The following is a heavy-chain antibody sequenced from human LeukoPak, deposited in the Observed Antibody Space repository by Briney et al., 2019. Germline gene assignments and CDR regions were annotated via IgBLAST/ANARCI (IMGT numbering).Heavy chain of an antibody. CDR3: ARLYVDYYDSSGLAPLNWFDP. CDR2: ISDIGSI. CDR1: GGSISSYY. Sequence: PSETLSLTCTVSGGSISSYYWSWIRQPPGKGLEWIAYISDIGSINYNPSLKSRVTISLDTSKNQFSLKLSSVTAADTAVYYCARLYVDYYDSSGLAPLNWFDPWGQGTLVTVSS. J-gene: IGHJ5*02. D-gene: IGHD3-22*01. V-gene: IGHV4-59*08.